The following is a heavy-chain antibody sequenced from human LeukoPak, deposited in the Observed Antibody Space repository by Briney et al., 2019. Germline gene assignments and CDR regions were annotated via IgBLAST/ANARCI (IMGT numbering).Heavy chain of an antibody. CDR2: ISGSGGST. J-gene: IGHJ6*04. D-gene: IGHD2-21*02. Sequence: PGGSLRLPCAASGFTFSSYAMSWVRQAPGKGLEWVSAISGSGGSTYYADSVKGRFTISRDNSKNTLYLQMNSLRAEDTAVYYCAKRVTAANYYYYGMDVWGKGTTVTVSS. V-gene: IGHV3-23*01. CDR3: AKRVTAANYYYYGMDV. CDR1: GFTFSSYA.